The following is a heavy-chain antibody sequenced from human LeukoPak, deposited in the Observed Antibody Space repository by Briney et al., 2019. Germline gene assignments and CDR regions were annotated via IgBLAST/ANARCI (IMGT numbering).Heavy chain of an antibody. CDR3: ARGFPYYDILTGYYDRPAFDY. CDR2: IYTSGST. D-gene: IGHD3-9*01. Sequence: SETLSLTCTVSGGSISSGSYYWSWIRQPAGKGLEWIGRIYTSGSTNYNPSLKSRVTISVDTSKNQFSLKLSSVTAADTAVYYCARGFPYYDILTGYYDRPAFDYWGQGTLVTVSS. J-gene: IGHJ4*02. CDR1: GGSISSGSYY. V-gene: IGHV4-61*02.